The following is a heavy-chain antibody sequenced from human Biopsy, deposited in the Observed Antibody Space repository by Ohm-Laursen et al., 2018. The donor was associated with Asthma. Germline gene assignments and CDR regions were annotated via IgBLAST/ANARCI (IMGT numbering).Heavy chain of an antibody. CDR1: GASVSTPNN. CDR2: VYYTGNT. D-gene: IGHD2-2*01. V-gene: IGHV4-38-2*02. CDR3: ATLRVYCRGANCFFFNY. J-gene: IGHJ4*02. Sequence: TLSLTCSVSGASVSTPNNWAWIRQPPGKRLEWVGSVYYTGNTYYSQSLRSRLSLSVDTSRNQFSLSLRSVTAADTAVYYCATLRVYCRGANCFFFNYWGQGTLVTVSS.